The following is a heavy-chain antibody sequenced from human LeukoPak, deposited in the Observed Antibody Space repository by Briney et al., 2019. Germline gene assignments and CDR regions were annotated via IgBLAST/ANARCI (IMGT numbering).Heavy chain of an antibody. Sequence: SGGSLRLSCAASGFTVSSNYMSWVRQAPGKGLEWVSVIYSGGSTYYADSVKGRFTISRDNSKNTLYLQMNSLRAEDTAVYYCAREGRGYSYGKEYYFDYWGQGTLVTVSS. CDR2: IYSGGST. CDR3: AREGRGYSYGKEYYFDY. D-gene: IGHD5-18*01. J-gene: IGHJ4*02. CDR1: GFTVSSNY. V-gene: IGHV3-66*01.